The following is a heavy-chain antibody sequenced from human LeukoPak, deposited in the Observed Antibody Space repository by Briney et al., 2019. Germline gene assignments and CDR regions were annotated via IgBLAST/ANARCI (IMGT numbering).Heavy chain of an antibody. Sequence: SETLSLTCTVSGGSISSSSYYWGWIRQPPGKGLEWIGSIYYSGSTYYNPSLKSRVTISVDTSKNQFSLKLSSVTAADTAVYYCARDYYDSSGYPTGGFDYWGQGTLVTVSS. CDR1: GGSISSSSYY. J-gene: IGHJ4*02. D-gene: IGHD3-22*01. CDR3: ARDYYDSSGYPTGGFDY. CDR2: IYYSGST. V-gene: IGHV4-39*07.